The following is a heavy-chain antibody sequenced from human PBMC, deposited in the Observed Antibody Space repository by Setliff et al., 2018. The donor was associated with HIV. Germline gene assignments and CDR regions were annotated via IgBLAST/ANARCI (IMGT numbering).Heavy chain of an antibody. CDR1: GYTFTGYY. V-gene: IGHV1-2*02. D-gene: IGHD3-16*01. CDR2: INPNSGGV. J-gene: IGHJ4*02. CDR3: ARSDYAWGSSPDKLDY. Sequence: GASVKVSCKPSGYTFTGYYLHWVRQAPGQGPQWMGWINPNSGGVSYAQNFQGRVTMSRETSISTAYMELSRLRSDDTAVYYCARSDYAWGSSPDKLDYWGQGTLVTVSS.